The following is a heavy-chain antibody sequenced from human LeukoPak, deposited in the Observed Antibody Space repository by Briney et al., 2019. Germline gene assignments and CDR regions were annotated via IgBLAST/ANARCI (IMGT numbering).Heavy chain of an antibody. Sequence: PGGSLRLSCAASGFTFSSYWMSWVRQAPGKGLEWVANIKQDGSEKYYVDSVKGRFTVSRDNAKNSLYLQMNSLRAEDTAVYYCARKPRRRMTIFGVVIRNWFDPWGQGTLVTVSS. D-gene: IGHD3-3*01. J-gene: IGHJ5*02. V-gene: IGHV3-7*01. CDR3: ARKPRRRMTIFGVVIRNWFDP. CDR2: IKQDGSEK. CDR1: GFTFSSYW.